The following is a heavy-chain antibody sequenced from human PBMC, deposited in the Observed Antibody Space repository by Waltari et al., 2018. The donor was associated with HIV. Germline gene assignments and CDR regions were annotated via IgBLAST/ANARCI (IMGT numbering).Heavy chain of an antibody. CDR1: GYNFTTYW. CDR2: IYPADTDT. CDR3: ARLSGTWNNFSYMDV. J-gene: IGHJ6*03. Sequence: EVQLVQSGAEVKKPGESLKISCKGSGYNFTTYWVGWVRQMPGKGLEWMGIIYPADTDTRYSPSFQGQVNTSADKSISTAYLQWSSLKASDTAMYYCARLSGTWNNFSYMDVWGKGTTVTVSS. V-gene: IGHV5-51*01. D-gene: IGHD1-1*01.